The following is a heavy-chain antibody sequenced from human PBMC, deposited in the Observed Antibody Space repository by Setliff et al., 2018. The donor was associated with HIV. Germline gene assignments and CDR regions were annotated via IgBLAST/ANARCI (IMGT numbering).Heavy chain of an antibody. CDR1: GFTFNSYA. J-gene: IGHJ6*03. V-gene: IGHV3-21*04. D-gene: IGHD3-10*01. Sequence: GSLRLSCAASGFTFNSYAMHWVRQAPGKGLEWVSSITSSGNYKSYAGSVKGRFTISRDNTKNSLYLQMNSLRAEDTALYYCAREGGMVRGALYYYYYYYMDVWGKGTTVTVSS. CDR3: AREGGMVRGALYYYYYYYMDV. CDR2: ITSSGNYK.